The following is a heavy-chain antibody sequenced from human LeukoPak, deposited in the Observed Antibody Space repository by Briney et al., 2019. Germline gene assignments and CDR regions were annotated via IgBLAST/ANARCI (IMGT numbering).Heavy chain of an antibody. J-gene: IGHJ4*02. CDR1: GFTFSIYE. D-gene: IGHD3-16*01. Sequence: GGSLRLSCAASGFTFSIYEMNWARQAPGKGLEWVSYISTGGTTIHYADSVKGRFTISRDNAKNSLYLQMNSLRAEDTAVYYCARSGGNFDYWGQGTLVTVSS. CDR2: ISTGGTTI. V-gene: IGHV3-48*03. CDR3: ARSGGNFDY.